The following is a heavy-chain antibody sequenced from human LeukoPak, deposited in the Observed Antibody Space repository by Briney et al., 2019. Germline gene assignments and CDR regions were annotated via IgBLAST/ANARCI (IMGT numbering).Heavy chain of an antibody. J-gene: IGHJ4*02. CDR2: VYYTGST. V-gene: IGHV4-39*01. CDR1: GDSISGSSYY. D-gene: IGHD5-24*01. Sequence: SETLSLTCTVSGDSISGSSYYWAWIRQPPGKGLEWIGSVYYTGSTYYMSSLKSRVPISADTSKNLFSLKVNSMTAADTAVYYCARHGPPMQRQFYDSWGQGPLVTVSS. CDR3: ARHGPPMQRQFYDS.